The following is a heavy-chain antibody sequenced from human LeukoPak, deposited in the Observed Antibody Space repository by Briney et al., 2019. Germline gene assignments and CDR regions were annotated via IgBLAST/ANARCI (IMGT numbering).Heavy chain of an antibody. D-gene: IGHD2-8*01. Sequence: ASVKVSCKVSGYNLTELSMYWVRQAPGKGLEWMGGFDPEDDETIYAQKFQGRVTMTEDTSTDTAYMELSSLRFEDTAMYYCATNLMGGWREVYDSWGRGTLVTVSS. CDR2: FDPEDDET. V-gene: IGHV1-24*01. CDR3: ATNLMGGWREVYDS. CDR1: GYNLTELS. J-gene: IGHJ4*02.